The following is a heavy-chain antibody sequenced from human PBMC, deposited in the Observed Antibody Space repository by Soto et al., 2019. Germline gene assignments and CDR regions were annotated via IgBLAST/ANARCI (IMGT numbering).Heavy chain of an antibody. CDR1: GFTFSSYS. CDR2: ISSSSSTI. D-gene: IGHD3-9*01. Sequence: PGGSLRLSCAASGFTFSSYSMNWVRQAPGKGLEWVSYISSSSSTIYYADSVKGRFTISRDNAKNSLYLQMNSLRAEDTAVYYCARDHGLLRYFDWLLSNFDYWGQGTLVT. CDR3: ARDHGLLRYFDWLLSNFDY. J-gene: IGHJ4*02. V-gene: IGHV3-48*01.